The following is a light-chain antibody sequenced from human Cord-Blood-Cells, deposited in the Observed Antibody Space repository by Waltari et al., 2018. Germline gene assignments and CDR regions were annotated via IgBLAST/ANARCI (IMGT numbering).Light chain of an antibody. Sequence: EIVLTQSPGTLSLSPGERATLSCGAGQSVRSSYLAWYQQKPGQAPRLLIYGASSRATGIPDRFSGSGSGTDFTLTISRLEPEDFAVYYCQQYGSSPRLFTFGPGTKVDIK. CDR1: QSVRSSY. V-gene: IGKV3-20*01. J-gene: IGKJ3*01. CDR2: GAS. CDR3: QQYGSSPRLFT.